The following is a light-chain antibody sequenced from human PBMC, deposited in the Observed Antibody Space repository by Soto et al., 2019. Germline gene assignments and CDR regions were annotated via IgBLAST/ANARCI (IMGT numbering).Light chain of an antibody. CDR3: QHYVERSPIT. V-gene: IGKV3-20*01. CDR2: GAS. Sequence: EIVMTQSPGTLSLSPGERATLSCRASQSVSSRLAWYQQKPGQAPRLLISGASSRATGIPDRSSGSGSGTDFTLTISRLEPEDFALYYCQHYVERSPITFGQGTRLEIK. J-gene: IGKJ5*01. CDR1: QSVSSR.